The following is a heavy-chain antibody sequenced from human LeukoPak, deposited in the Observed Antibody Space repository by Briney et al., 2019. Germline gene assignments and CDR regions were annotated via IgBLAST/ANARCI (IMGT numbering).Heavy chain of an antibody. CDR3: ARDLTTVTTHYYYYYMDV. CDR1: GGSISSYY. Sequence: TSETLSLTCTVSGGSISSYYWSWIRQPAGKGLEWIGRIYTSGSTNYNPSLKSRVTMSVDTSKNQFSLKLSSVTAADTAVYYCARDLTTVTTHYYYYYMDVWGKGTTVTISS. V-gene: IGHV4-4*07. J-gene: IGHJ6*03. D-gene: IGHD4-17*01. CDR2: IYTSGST.